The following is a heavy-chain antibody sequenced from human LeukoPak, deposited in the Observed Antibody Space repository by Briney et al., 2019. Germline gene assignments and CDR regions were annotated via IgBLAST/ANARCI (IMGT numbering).Heavy chain of an antibody. CDR2: IYYSGST. CDR1: GASVSSGSYY. J-gene: IGHJ5*02. D-gene: IGHD2-2*01. CDR3: ARRLTQYDCFDP. V-gene: IGHV4-61*01. Sequence: TSETLSLTCNVSGASVSSGSYYWSWIRQPPGKGLEWIGYIYYSGSTNYNPSLKSRVTISVDTSKNQFSLHLNSVTPEDTAVYCARRLTQYDCFDPWGQGILVTVSS.